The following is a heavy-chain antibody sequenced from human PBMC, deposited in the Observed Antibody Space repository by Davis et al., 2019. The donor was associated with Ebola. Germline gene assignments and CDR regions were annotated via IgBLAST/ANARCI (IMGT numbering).Heavy chain of an antibody. J-gene: IGHJ6*02. V-gene: IGHV1-2*04. CDR1: GYTFTGYY. CDR2: INPNSGGT. D-gene: IGHD6-13*01. CDR3: ARHGVYSSWLATDGMDV. Sequence: ASVKVSCKASGYTFTGYYMHWVRQAPGQGLEWMGWINPNSGGTNYAQKFQGWVTMTRDTSISTAYMGLSSLRSEDTAVYYCARHGVYSSWLATDGMDVWGQGTTVTVSS.